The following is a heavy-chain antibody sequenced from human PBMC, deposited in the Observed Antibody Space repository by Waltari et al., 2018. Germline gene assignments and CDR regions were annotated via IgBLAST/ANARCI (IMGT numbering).Heavy chain of an antibody. CDR3: ARDTGALWMDV. CDR2: INPGGGST. D-gene: IGHD2-21*01. V-gene: IGHV1-46*01. CDR1: GYIFTSSY. J-gene: IGHJ6*02. Sequence: QVQLVQSGAEVKKPGASVKVSCKASGYIFTSSYMHWVRQAPRQGLEWMGIINPGGGSTIYAQKVQCRVTMTRDTSTSTVYMELSSLRSEDTAVYYCARDTGALWMDVWGQGTTVTVSS.